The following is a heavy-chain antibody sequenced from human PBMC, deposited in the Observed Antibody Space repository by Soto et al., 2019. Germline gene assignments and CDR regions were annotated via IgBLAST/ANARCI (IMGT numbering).Heavy chain of an antibody. CDR3: ARHPGYCSGTSCYGYYTMDV. CDR2: MYNTGST. D-gene: IGHD2-2*01. J-gene: IGHJ6*02. CDR1: GGSISGYY. Sequence: SETLSLTYTVSGGSISGYYWSWIRQPPGKGLEWIGYMYNTGSTVYNPSFKSRVTISVDTSKNQFSLKLNSVTAADTAVYSCARHPGYCSGTSCYGYYTMDVWGQGTTVTVSS. V-gene: IGHV4-59*01.